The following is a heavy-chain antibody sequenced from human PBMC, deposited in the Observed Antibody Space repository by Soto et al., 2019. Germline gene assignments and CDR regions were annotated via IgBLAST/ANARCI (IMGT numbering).Heavy chain of an antibody. Sequence: QVQLQESGPGLVKPSGTLSLTCAVSGGSISSSNWWSWVRQPPGKGLEWIGESYHSGSTNYNPSLKRRVTISVDHSKDPFSLKLSSVPAADTAGYYCARVTHIDYGEYPFAYWGQGTLVTVSS. CDR3: ARVTHIDYGEYPFAY. CDR2: SYHSGST. CDR1: GGSISSSNW. V-gene: IGHV4-4*02. D-gene: IGHD4-17*01. J-gene: IGHJ4*02.